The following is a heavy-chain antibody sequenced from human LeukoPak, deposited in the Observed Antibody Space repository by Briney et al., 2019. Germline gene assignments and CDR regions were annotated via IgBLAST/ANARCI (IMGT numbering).Heavy chain of an antibody. J-gene: IGHJ4*02. Sequence: GASVKVSCKASGGTFSSYAISWVRQAPGQGLEWMGGIIPIFGTAIYAQKFQGRVTMTEDTSTDTPYMELSSLRSEDTAVYYCATIIVVADGFDYWGQGTLVTVSS. CDR3: ATIIVVADGFDY. CDR1: GGTFSSYA. D-gene: IGHD6-19*01. CDR2: IIPIFGTA. V-gene: IGHV1-69*06.